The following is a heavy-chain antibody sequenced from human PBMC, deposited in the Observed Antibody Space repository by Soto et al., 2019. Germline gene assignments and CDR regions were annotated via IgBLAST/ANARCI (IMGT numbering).Heavy chain of an antibody. D-gene: IGHD3-22*01. Sequence: SVKVSCKASGGTFSSYAISWVRQAPGQGLEWMGGIIPIFGTASYAQKFQGRVTITADESTSTAYMELSSLRSEDTAVYYCARAGDSSGYPYYFDYWGQGTLVTVSS. CDR2: IIPIFGTA. V-gene: IGHV1-69*13. J-gene: IGHJ4*02. CDR1: GGTFSSYA. CDR3: ARAGDSSGYPYYFDY.